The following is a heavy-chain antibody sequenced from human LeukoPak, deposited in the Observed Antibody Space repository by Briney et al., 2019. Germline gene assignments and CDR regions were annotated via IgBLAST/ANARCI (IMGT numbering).Heavy chain of an antibody. J-gene: IGHJ4*02. CDR3: AKDAYSSSSLDY. D-gene: IGHD6-13*01. V-gene: IGHV3-30*04. CDR1: GFTFSSYA. CDR2: ISYDGSNK. Sequence: GGSLRLSCAASGFTFSSYAMHWVRQAPGKGLEGVAVISYDGSNKYYADSVKGRFTISRDNSKNTLYLQMNSLRAEDTAVYYCAKDAYSSSSLDYWGQGTLVTVSS.